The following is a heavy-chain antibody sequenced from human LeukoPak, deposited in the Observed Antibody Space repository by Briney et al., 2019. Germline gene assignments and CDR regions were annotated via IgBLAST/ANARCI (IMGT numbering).Heavy chain of an antibody. CDR3: ARSKVRDYYDSSDYFDY. CDR2: ISAYNGNT. CDR1: GYTFTSYG. D-gene: IGHD3-22*01. Sequence: ASVKVSCKASGYTFTSYGISWVRQAPGQGLEWMGWISAYNGNTNYAQKLQGRVTMTTDTSTSTAYMELRSLRSDDTAVYYCARSKVRDYYDSSDYFDYWGQGTLVTVSS. V-gene: IGHV1-18*01. J-gene: IGHJ4*02.